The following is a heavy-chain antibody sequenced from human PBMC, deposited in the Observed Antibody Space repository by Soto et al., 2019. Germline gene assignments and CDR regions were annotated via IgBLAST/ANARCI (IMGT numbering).Heavy chain of an antibody. D-gene: IGHD3-16*02. CDR2: ISSSSSYI. CDR3: AKYYDYVWGSYRSGGAFDI. J-gene: IGHJ3*02. Sequence: KPVGSLRLSCAASGFTFSSYSMNWVRQAPGKGLEWVSSISSSSSYIYYADSVKGRFTISRDNAKNSLYLQMNSLRAEDTAVYYCAKYYDYVWGSYRSGGAFDIWGQGTMVTVSS. V-gene: IGHV3-21*01. CDR1: GFTFSSYS.